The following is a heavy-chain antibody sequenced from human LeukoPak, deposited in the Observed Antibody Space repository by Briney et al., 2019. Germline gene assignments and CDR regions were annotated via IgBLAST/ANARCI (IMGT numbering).Heavy chain of an antibody. Sequence: GGSLRLSCAASGFTFSSYAMSWVRQAPGKGLEWVSAISGSGGSTYYADSVKGRSTISRDNSKNTLYLQMNSLRAEDTAVYYCARQTYDFPLNYYYYYGMDVWGQGTTVTVSS. V-gene: IGHV3-23*01. CDR3: ARQTYDFPLNYYYYYGMDV. D-gene: IGHD3-3*01. J-gene: IGHJ6*02. CDR1: GFTFSSYA. CDR2: ISGSGGST.